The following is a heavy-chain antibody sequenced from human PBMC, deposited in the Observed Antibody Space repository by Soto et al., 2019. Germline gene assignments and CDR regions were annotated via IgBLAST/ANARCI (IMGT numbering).Heavy chain of an antibody. CDR2: IIPMFGIT. CDR3: ATGALTFGGVLNA. V-gene: IGHV1-69*02. D-gene: IGHD3-16*01. CDR1: GATFSSST. Sequence: QVQLVQSGADVKKPGSSVKVSCKASGATFSSSTFTWVRQAPGQGLEWMGRIIPMFGITNSAQKFQGRLGVTADESTSPAFMDMSSLGSDDTAISYCATGALTFGGVLNAWGQGTLVTVSS. J-gene: IGHJ4*02.